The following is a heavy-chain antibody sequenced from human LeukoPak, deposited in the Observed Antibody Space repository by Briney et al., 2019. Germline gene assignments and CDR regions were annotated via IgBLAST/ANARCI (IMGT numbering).Heavy chain of an antibody. Sequence: PGGSLRLSCAASGFTFRTYGMHWVRQAPGKGLEWAAVIWYDGSNKYYADSVKGRFTISRDNSKNTLYLQMNSLRAEDTAVYYCARDFLGYCSGGSCYSGALDYWGQGTLVTVSS. CDR1: GFTFRTYG. CDR3: ARDFLGYCSGGSCYSGALDY. V-gene: IGHV3-33*01. D-gene: IGHD2-15*01. J-gene: IGHJ4*02. CDR2: IWYDGSNK.